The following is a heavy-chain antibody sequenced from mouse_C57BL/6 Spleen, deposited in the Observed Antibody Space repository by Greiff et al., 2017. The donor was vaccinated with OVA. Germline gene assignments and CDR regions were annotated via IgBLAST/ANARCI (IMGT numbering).Heavy chain of an antibody. Sequence: EVQRVESGGGLVQPKGSLKLSCAASGFSFNTYALNWVRQAPGKGLEWVARIRSKSNNYATYYADSVKDRFTISRDDSESMLYLQMNHLKTEDTAMYYCVRHAYYSNYEDWYFDVWGTGTTVTVSS. J-gene: IGHJ1*03. CDR1: GFSFNTYA. CDR2: IRSKSNNYAT. CDR3: VRHAYYSNYEDWYFDV. V-gene: IGHV10-1*01. D-gene: IGHD2-5*01.